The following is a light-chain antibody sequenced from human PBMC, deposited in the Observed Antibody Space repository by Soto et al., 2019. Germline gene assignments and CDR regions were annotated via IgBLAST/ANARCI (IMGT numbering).Light chain of an antibody. CDR2: DAS. CDR1: QSVSSY. V-gene: IGKV3-11*01. J-gene: IGKJ4*01. CDR3: QQRSNWTLT. Sequence: ELVLTQSPATLSLAPGERATLSCMASQSVSSYLAWYQQKPGQAPRILIDDASNRATGIPARFSGSGSGTDFTRTIIILDPGDFAVDYCQQRSNWTLTFGGGTKGEIK.